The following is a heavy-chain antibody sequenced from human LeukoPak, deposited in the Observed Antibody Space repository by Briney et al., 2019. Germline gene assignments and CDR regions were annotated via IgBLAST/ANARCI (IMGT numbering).Heavy chain of an antibody. CDR2: ISGDSTYI. Sequence: GGSLRLSCAASGFTFSTYAMNWVRQAPGKGLEWVSSISGDSTYIYYADSVMGRSTISRDNAKNSLYLQINTLRAEDTAIYYCARRGYSDSSGYDYWGQGTLVTVSS. CDR1: GFTFSTYA. V-gene: IGHV3-21*01. CDR3: ARRGYSDSSGYDY. D-gene: IGHD3-22*01. J-gene: IGHJ4*02.